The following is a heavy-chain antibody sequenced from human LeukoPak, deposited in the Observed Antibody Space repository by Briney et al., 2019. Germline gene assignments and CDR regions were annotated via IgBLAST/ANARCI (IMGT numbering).Heavy chain of an antibody. D-gene: IGHD5-18*01. CDR3: AKDIGRVDTASTYMDV. CDR2: ISWNSFTI. CDR1: GFTFDDYA. J-gene: IGHJ6*03. Sequence: GGSLRLSCAASGFTFDDYAMHWVRQAPGKGLEWVSGISWNSFTIGYADSVKGRFTVSRDNAKNSLYLQMNSLRVEDTALYYCAKDIGRVDTASTYMDVWGKGTTVTISS. V-gene: IGHV3-9*01.